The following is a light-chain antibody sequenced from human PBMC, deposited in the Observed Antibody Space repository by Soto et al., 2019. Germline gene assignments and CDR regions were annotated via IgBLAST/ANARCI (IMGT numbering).Light chain of an antibody. CDR1: QSISSW. Sequence: DIQMTQSPSTLSASVGDRVTITCRASQSISSWLAWYQQKPGKAPKLLIYKASSLESGVPSRFGGSGSGTEFTLTISSLQPDDFATYYCQQYKSYPRTFGQGTKGEIK. CDR2: KAS. CDR3: QQYKSYPRT. V-gene: IGKV1-5*03. J-gene: IGKJ1*01.